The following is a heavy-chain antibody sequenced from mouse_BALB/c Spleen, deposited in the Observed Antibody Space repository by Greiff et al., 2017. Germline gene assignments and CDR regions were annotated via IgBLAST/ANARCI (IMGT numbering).Heavy chain of an antibody. D-gene: IGHD2-2*01. CDR3: ASYYGYEDYAMDY. CDR2: IWAGGST. J-gene: IGHJ4*01. V-gene: IGHV2-9*02. Sequence: QVQLQQSGPGLVAPSQSLSITCTVSGFSLTSYGVHWVRQPPGKGLEWLGVIWAGGSTNYNSALMSRLSISKDNSKSQVFLKMNSLQTDDTAMYYCASYYGYEDYAMDYWGQGTSVTVSS. CDR1: GFSLTSYG.